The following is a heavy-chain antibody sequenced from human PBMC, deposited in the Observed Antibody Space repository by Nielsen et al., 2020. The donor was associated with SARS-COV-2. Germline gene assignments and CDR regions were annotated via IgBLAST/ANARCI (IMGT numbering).Heavy chain of an antibody. J-gene: IGHJ6*03. CDR1: GGSISNFY. V-gene: IGHV4-59*01. CDR3: ARGTKSYYDFWTGSYYYYYYMDV. D-gene: IGHD3-3*01. CDR2: IYYNGST. Sequence: SETLSLTCVVSGGSISNFYWNWIRQPPGKGLEWIGFIYYNGSTNYSPSLKSRATISVDTSKKHLFLKLTSVTTADTAMYYCARGTKSYYDFWTGSYYYYYYMDVWGKGTTVTVSS.